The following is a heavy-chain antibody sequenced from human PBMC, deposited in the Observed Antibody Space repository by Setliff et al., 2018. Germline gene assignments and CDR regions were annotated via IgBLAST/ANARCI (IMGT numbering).Heavy chain of an antibody. D-gene: IGHD3-10*01. J-gene: IGHJ5*02. Sequence: ASVKVSCKASGYSLSAYVMHWVRQAPGQRLEWMGWINGASGNTKYSQKFQGRVTITRDTSASTAHMELSSLRSEDTAVYYCAKTKGFGDGWFDPWGQGTLVTVSS. CDR3: AKTKGFGDGWFDP. CDR2: INGASGNT. CDR1: GYSLSAYV. V-gene: IGHV1-3*01.